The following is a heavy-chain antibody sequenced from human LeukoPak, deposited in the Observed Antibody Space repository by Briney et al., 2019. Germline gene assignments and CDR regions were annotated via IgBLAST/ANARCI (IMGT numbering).Heavy chain of an antibody. CDR3: ARGETDTAMVVWRYYMDV. V-gene: IGHV3-7*01. CDR1: GFTFSSYW. CDR2: IKQDGSEK. Sequence: GGSLRLSCAASGFTFSSYWMSWVRQAPGKGLEWVANIKQDGSEKYYVDSVKGRFTISRDNAKNSLYLQMNSLRAEDTAVYYCARGETDTAMVVWRYYMDVWGKGTTVTVSS. J-gene: IGHJ6*03. D-gene: IGHD5-18*01.